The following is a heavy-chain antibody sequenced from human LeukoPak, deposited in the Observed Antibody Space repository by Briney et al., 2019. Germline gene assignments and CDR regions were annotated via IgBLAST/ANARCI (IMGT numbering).Heavy chain of an antibody. CDR1: GFTFRSYW. Sequence: GGSLRLSCAASGFTFRSYWMAWVRQAPGKGLEWVANIKEDESAKHQADSVKGRFTISRDNAQNSVYLQMSSLRGEDTAVYYCARDVGGSLDCWAQGTLVTVSS. D-gene: IGHD1-26*01. J-gene: IGHJ4*02. CDR3: ARDVGGSLDC. CDR2: IKEDESAK. V-gene: IGHV3-7*01.